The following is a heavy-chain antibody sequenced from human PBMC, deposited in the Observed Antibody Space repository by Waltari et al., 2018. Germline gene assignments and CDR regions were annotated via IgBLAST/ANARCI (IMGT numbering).Heavy chain of an antibody. Sequence: EVQLVESGGGLVKPGGSLRLSCAASGFTFSNAWMSWVRQAPGKGLEWVGRIKSKTDGGTTDYAAPVKGRFTIARDDSKNTLYLQMNSLKTEDTAVYYCTTDLPYGEFDYWGQGTLVTVSS. CDR1: GFTFSNAW. CDR2: IKSKTDGGTT. CDR3: TTDLPYGEFDY. D-gene: IGHD4-17*01. J-gene: IGHJ4*02. V-gene: IGHV3-15*01.